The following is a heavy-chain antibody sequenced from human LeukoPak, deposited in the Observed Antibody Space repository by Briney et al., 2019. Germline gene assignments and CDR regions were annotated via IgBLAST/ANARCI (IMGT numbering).Heavy chain of an antibody. J-gene: IGHJ4*02. V-gene: IGHV4-31*03. CDR2: IYYSGST. CDR1: GGSIGSGGYY. CDR3: ARAGRQLVHDY. D-gene: IGHD6-13*01. Sequence: SETLSLTCTVSGGSIGSGGYYWSWIRQHPGKGLEWIGYIYYSGSTYYNPSLKSRVTISVDTSKNQFSLKLSSVTAADTAVYYCARAGRQLVHDYWGQGTLVTVSS.